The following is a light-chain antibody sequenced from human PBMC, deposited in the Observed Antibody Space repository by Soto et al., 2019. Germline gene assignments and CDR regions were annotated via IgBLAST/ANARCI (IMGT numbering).Light chain of an antibody. Sequence: QSVLTQPPSVSGAPGQRVTISCTGSSSNIGAGYDVHWYQQLPGTAPKLLIYGNSNRPSGVPDRFSGSKSGTSASLAITGLQAEHEPHYYSQSYHSSLSASVFGGGTKVTVL. J-gene: IGLJ3*02. V-gene: IGLV1-40*01. CDR3: QSYHSSLSASV. CDR2: GNS. CDR1: SSNIGAGYD.